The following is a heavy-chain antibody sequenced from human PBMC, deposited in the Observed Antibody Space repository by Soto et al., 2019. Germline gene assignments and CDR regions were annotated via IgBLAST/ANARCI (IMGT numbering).Heavy chain of an antibody. V-gene: IGHV4-59*01. Sequence: SETLSLTCIVSGASINTDYWRWVRQPPGKGLEWIGYIYHTGRANHNPSLKSRVAISIDTSKNQFSLKLNSVTTADTAVYYCARYYGSLNVWGEGTTVTVSS. J-gene: IGHJ6*04. D-gene: IGHD3-3*01. CDR2: IYHTGRA. CDR1: GASINTDY. CDR3: ARYYGSLNV.